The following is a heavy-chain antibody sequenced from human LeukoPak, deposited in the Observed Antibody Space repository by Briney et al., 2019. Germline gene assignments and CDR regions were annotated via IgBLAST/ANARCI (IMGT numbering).Heavy chain of an antibody. CDR3: ARGLRDQYYYDSSGYYYFDY. V-gene: IGHV4-59*01. Sequence: SETLSLTCTVSGGSISSYYWSWIRQPPGKGLEWIGYIYYSGSTNYNPSLKSRVTISVDTSKNQFSLKLSSVTAADTAVYYCARGLRDQYYYDSSGYYYFDYWGQGNLVTVSS. J-gene: IGHJ4*02. CDR2: IYYSGST. D-gene: IGHD3-22*01. CDR1: GGSISSYY.